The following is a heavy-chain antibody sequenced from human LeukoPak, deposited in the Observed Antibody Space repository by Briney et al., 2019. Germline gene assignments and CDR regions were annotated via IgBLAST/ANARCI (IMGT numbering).Heavy chain of an antibody. CDR1: GYTFTGYY. V-gene: IGHV1-2*02. CDR2: INPNSGGT. J-gene: IGHJ4*02. Sequence: ASVKVSCKASGYTFTGYYMHWVRQVPGQGLEWMGWINPNSGGTNYAQKFQGRVTMTRDTSISTAYMELSRLRSDDTAVYYCARDYLAVVGRDPPTDYWGQGTLVTVSS. CDR3: ARDYLAVVGRDPPTDY. D-gene: IGHD6-19*01.